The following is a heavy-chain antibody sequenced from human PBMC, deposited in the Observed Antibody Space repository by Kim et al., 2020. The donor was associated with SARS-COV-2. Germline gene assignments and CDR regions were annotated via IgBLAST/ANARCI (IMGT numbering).Heavy chain of an antibody. CDR2: ISYDGSNK. D-gene: IGHD3-10*01. J-gene: IGHJ6*02. CDR3: AKGFRYYGSGSYYGREYNPPYGMDV. CDR1: GFTFSSYG. Sequence: GGSLRLSCAASGFTFSSYGMHWVRQAPGKGLEWVAVISYDGSNKYYADSVKGRFTISRDNSKNTLYLQMNSLRAEDTAVYYCAKGFRYYGSGSYYGREYNPPYGMDVWGQGTTVTVSS. V-gene: IGHV3-30*18.